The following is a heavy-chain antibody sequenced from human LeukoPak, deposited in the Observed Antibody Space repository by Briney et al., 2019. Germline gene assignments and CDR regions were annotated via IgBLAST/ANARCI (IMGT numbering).Heavy chain of an antibody. V-gene: IGHV3-7*01. D-gene: IGHD3-16*01. Sequence: GESLRLSCAASGFTFSSYSMTWVRQAPGKGLEWVANVKEDGSEKYFVDSVKGRFTISRDNAKNSMYLQMNSLRVEDTAVYYCARDAMRGGDFDYWGQGTLVTVSS. CDR3: ARDAMRGGDFDY. J-gene: IGHJ4*02. CDR1: GFTFSSYS. CDR2: VKEDGSEK.